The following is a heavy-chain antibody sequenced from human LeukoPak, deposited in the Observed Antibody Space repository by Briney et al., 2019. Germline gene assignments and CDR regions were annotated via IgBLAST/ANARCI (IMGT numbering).Heavy chain of an antibody. CDR1: GFTFSDYY. CDR3: ARDDNLLYGDYAFDI. V-gene: IGHV3-11*04. CDR2: ISSSGSTI. J-gene: IGHJ3*02. Sequence: PGESLRLSCAASGFTFSDYYMSWIRQAPGKGLEWVSYISSSGSTIYYADSVKGRFTISRDNAKNSLYLQMNSLRAEDTAVYYCARDDNLLYGDYAFDIWGQGTMVTVSS. D-gene: IGHD4-17*01.